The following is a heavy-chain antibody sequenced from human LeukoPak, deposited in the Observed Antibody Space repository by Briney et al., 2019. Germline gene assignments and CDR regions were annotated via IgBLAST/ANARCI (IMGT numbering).Heavy chain of an antibody. Sequence: SVKVSCKASGGTFSSYAISWVRQAPGQGLEWMGGIIPIFGTANYAQKFQGRVTITADESTSTAYIELSSLRSEDTAVYYCARDREMATEDYFDYWGQGTLVTVSS. J-gene: IGHJ4*02. V-gene: IGHV1-69*13. CDR2: IIPIFGTA. CDR3: ARDREMATEDYFDY. D-gene: IGHD5-24*01. CDR1: GGTFSSYA.